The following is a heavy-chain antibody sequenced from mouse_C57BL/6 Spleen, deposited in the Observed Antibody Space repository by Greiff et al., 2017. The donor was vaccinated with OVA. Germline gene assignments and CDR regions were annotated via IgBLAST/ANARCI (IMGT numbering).Heavy chain of an antibody. J-gene: IGHJ4*01. CDR2: IDPSDSET. Sequence: QVQLQQPGAELVRPGSSVKLSCKASGYTFTSYWMHWVKQSPIQGLEWIGNIDPSDSETHYNQKFKDKATLTVDKSSSTAYMQLSSLTSEDSAVYYCARGPYGSSFGDAMDYWGQGTSVTVSS. D-gene: IGHD1-1*01. CDR1: GYTFTSYW. CDR3: ARGPYGSSFGDAMDY. V-gene: IGHV1-52*01.